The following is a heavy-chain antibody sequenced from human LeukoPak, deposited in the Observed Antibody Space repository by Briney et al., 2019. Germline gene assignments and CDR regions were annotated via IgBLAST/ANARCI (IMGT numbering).Heavy chain of an antibody. D-gene: IGHD1-26*01. CDR1: GGSISSSSYY. CDR2: IYYSGST. Sequence: PSETLSLTCIVSGGSISSSSYYWGWIRQPPGKGLEWIGSIYYSGSTYYNPSLKSRVAISVDTSKNQFSLKLSSVTAADTAVYYCARTLVGADWGYYFDYWGQGTLVTVSS. V-gene: IGHV4-39*01. CDR3: ARTLVGADWGYYFDY. J-gene: IGHJ4*02.